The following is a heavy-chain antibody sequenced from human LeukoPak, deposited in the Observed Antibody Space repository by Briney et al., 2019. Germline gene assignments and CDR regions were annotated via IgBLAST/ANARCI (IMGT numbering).Heavy chain of an antibody. CDR3: AKRRYIAVDPKDYFDY. Sequence: GGSLRLSCAASGFTFSSYAMSWVRQAPGKGLEWVSAISGSGGSTYYADSVKGRFTVSRDNSKNTLYLQMNSLRAEDTAVYYCAKRRYIAVDPKDYFDYWGQGTLVTVSS. V-gene: IGHV3-23*01. CDR2: ISGSGGST. CDR1: GFTFSSYA. D-gene: IGHD6-19*01. J-gene: IGHJ4*02.